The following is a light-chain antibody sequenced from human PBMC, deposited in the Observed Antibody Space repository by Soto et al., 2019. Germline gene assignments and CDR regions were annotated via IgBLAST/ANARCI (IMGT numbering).Light chain of an antibody. Sequence: EIVLTQSPAPLSLSPGERATLSCRASQSVSSYLAWYQQKPGQAPRLLIYDASNRSTGIPGRFSGSGSGTDFTLTSSSLEPEDFAVYYCQQRGNLPYTFGQGTNLEIK. V-gene: IGKV3-11*01. CDR1: QSVSSY. J-gene: IGKJ2*01. CDR2: DAS. CDR3: QQRGNLPYT.